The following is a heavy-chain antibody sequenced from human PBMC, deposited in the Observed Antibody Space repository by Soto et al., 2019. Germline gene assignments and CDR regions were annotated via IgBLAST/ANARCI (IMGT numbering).Heavy chain of an antibody. D-gene: IGHD2-15*01. Sequence: QVQLVQSGAEVKKPGSSVKVSCKASGGTFSSYAISWVRQAPGQGLEWMGGIIPIFGTANYAQKFQGRVTITADESTSTAYMELSSLRSEDTAVYYCASLRCSGGSCYPSRLYYYYCGMDVWGQGTTVTVSS. CDR3: ASLRCSGGSCYPSRLYYYYCGMDV. CDR2: IIPIFGTA. CDR1: GGTFSSYA. J-gene: IGHJ6*02. V-gene: IGHV1-69*12.